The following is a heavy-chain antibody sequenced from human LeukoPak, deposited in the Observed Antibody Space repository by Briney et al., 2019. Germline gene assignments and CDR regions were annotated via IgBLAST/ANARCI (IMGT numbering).Heavy chain of an antibody. V-gene: IGHV4-4*07. CDR1: GGSISSYY. D-gene: IGHD3-10*01. Sequence: SETLSLTCTVSGGSISSYYWSWIRQPAGKGLEWIGRIYTSGSTNYNPSLRSRVTMSVDTSKNQFSLKLSSVTAADTAVYYCARNLPLLLWYMDVWGKGTTVTVSS. CDR2: IYTSGST. CDR3: ARNLPLLLWYMDV. J-gene: IGHJ6*03.